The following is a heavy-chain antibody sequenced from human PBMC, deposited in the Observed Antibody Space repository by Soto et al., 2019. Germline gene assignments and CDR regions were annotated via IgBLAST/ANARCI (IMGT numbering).Heavy chain of an antibody. V-gene: IGHV1-69*19. J-gene: IGHJ4*02. D-gene: IGHD6-19*01. CDR3: ARGGELAGWMPFDS. CDR2: IIPLFGTT. CDR1: GGTFNTYG. Sequence: QVHLVQPGAEVHKPGSSVKVSCRASGGTFNTYGFNWVRQAPGQGLEWMGGIIPLFGTTTYAQNFQGRVTITADQSTTTAYMEMSGLTSEDTAVYFCARGGELAGWMPFDSWGKGTLVTVAS.